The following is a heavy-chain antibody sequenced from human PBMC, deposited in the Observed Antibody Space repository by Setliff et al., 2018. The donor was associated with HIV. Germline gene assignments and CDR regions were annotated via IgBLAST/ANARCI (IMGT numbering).Heavy chain of an antibody. CDR3: ARGPVVGFDS. D-gene: IGHD2-15*01. Sequence: PSETLSLTCDVSGVSISDNNWWSWVRQPPGKGLEWIGEIRHSGSTNNNPSLKSRVTISLAASKNQFSLKLRSVTVADTAVYFCARGPVVGFDSWGQGTLVTVSS. CDR2: IRHSGST. CDR1: GVSISDNNW. V-gene: IGHV4-4*02. J-gene: IGHJ4*02.